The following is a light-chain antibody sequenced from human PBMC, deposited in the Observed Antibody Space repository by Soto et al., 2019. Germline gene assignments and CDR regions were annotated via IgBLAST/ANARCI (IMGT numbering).Light chain of an antibody. J-gene: IGKJ5*01. CDR2: DAS. CDR3: QQYIKWPIT. V-gene: IGKV3-15*01. Sequence: EILMTQSPSTLSLSPGERATLSCRASQSVSSSYLAWYQQKPDQAPRLLISDASTRATGIPARFSGSGSGTEFTLTVSSLQSEDFEVYYCQQYIKWPITFGQGTRLEIK. CDR1: QSVSSSY.